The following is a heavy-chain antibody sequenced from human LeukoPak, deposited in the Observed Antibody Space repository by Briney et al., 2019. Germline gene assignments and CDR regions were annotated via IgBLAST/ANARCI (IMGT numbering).Heavy chain of an antibody. J-gene: IGHJ4*02. D-gene: IGHD4-17*01. Sequence: GGSLRLSCAASGFTFSSYWMSWVRQAPGKGLEWVANIKQDGSEKYYVDSVKGRFTISRDNAKNSLYLQMNSLRAEDTAVYYCASEGLSTVTTFFDYWGQGTLVTVSS. CDR3: ASEGLSTVTTFFDY. V-gene: IGHV3-7*01. CDR1: GFTFSSYW. CDR2: IKQDGSEK.